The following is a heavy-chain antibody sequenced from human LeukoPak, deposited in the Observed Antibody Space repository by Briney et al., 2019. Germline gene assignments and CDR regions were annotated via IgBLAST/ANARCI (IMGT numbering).Heavy chain of an antibody. D-gene: IGHD3-22*01. CDR3: ARGDYDSSGLVSYFDY. Sequence: SVKVSCKASGGTFSSYAISWVRQAPGQGLEWMGGIIPIFGTANYAQKFQGRVTITTDESTSTAYMELSRLRSDDTAVYYCARGDYDSSGLVSYFDYWGQGTLVTVSS. V-gene: IGHV1-69*05. CDR2: IIPIFGTA. CDR1: GGTFSSYA. J-gene: IGHJ4*02.